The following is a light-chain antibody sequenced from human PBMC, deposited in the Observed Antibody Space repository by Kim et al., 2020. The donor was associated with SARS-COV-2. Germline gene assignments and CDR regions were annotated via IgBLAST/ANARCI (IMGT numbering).Light chain of an antibody. V-gene: IGLV4-69*01. CDR2: LNSDSSH. CDR1: SGYRDHA. CDR3: QSWDPVWV. J-gene: IGLJ3*02. Sequence: QLVLTQPPSTSASLGASITLTCTLSSGYRDHAVVWHQQQPDKGPRFLMKLNSDSSHTKGDGIPDRFSGYSSGTGRYLTISTLHSEDEADYYCQSWDPVWVFGGGTKVTVL.